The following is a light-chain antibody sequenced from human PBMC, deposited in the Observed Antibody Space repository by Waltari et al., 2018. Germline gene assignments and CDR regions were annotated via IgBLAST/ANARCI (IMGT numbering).Light chain of an antibody. Sequence: DIQMTQSPSTXSASVGDRVTITCRASQSISSWLAWYQQKPGKAPKLLIYKASSLESGVPSRFSGXGSGTEFTLTISSLQPDDFATYYCQQYNSYPWTXXQGTKVEIK. CDR3: QQYNSYPWT. V-gene: IGKV1-5*03. J-gene: IGKJ1*01. CDR1: QSISSW. CDR2: KAS.